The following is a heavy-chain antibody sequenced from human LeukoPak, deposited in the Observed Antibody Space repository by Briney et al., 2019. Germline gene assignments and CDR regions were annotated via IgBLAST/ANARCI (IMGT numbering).Heavy chain of an antibody. J-gene: IGHJ4*02. CDR3: AKAAVAGLDY. V-gene: IGHV3-9*01. Sequence: GGSLRLSCAASGFTFDDYAMHWVRQAPGKGPEWVSGISWNSGSIGYADSVKGRFTISRDNAKNSLYLQMNSLRAGDTALYYCAKAAVAGLDYWGQGTLVTVSS. CDR2: ISWNSGSI. CDR1: GFTFDDYA. D-gene: IGHD6-19*01.